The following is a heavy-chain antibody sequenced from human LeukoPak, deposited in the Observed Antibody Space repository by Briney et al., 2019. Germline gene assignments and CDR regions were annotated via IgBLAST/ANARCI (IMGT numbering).Heavy chain of an antibody. Sequence: ASVKVSCKASGGTFSSYAIGWVRQAPGQGLEWMGRINPNSGGTNYAQKFQGRVTMTRDTSISTAYMELSRLRSDDTAVYYCARAVGATNWGQGTLVTVSS. CDR2: INPNSGGT. J-gene: IGHJ4*02. CDR1: GGTFSSYA. V-gene: IGHV1-2*06. CDR3: ARAVGATN. D-gene: IGHD1-26*01.